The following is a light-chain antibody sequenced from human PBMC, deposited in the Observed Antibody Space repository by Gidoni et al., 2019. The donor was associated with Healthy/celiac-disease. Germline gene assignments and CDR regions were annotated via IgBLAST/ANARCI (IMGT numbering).Light chain of an antibody. V-gene: IGKV3-15*01. CDR3: QQYNNWPRT. Sequence: EIVMTQSPATLSVSQGERATLSCRASQSVSSNLAWYQQKPGQPPRLLIYGASTSATGIPARFSGSGSGTEFSLTISSLQSEDFAVYYCQQYNNWPRTFGQGTKLEIK. J-gene: IGKJ2*01. CDR1: QSVSSN. CDR2: GAS.